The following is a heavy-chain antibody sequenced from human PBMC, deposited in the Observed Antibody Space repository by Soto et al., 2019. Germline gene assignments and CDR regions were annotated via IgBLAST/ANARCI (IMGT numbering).Heavy chain of an antibody. CDR3: AREDDYGYRYINYGLDV. V-gene: IGHV3-30-3*01. J-gene: IGHJ6*02. CDR1: GFTFNIYA. CDR2: ISFDGTKK. D-gene: IGHD4-17*01. Sequence: LRLSCAASGFTFNIYALHWVRQAPGKGLEWVAVISFDGTKKYYSDSVKGRFTISRDNLKNTLYLQKNDLRVEDAALYFCAREDDYGYRYINYGLDVWRQGT.